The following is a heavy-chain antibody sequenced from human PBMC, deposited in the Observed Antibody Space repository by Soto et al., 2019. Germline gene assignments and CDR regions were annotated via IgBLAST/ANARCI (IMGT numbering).Heavy chain of an antibody. D-gene: IGHD2-8*01. Sequence: ASVKVSCKASGYTFTGYYMHWVRQAPGQGLEWMGWINPNSGGTNYAQKFQGRVTMTRDTSISTAYMELSRLRSDDTAVYYCARDWEDIVLMVPIGGTHWFDPWGQGTLVTVSS. CDR3: ARDWEDIVLMVPIGGTHWFDP. J-gene: IGHJ5*02. V-gene: IGHV1-2*02. CDR1: GYTFTGYY. CDR2: INPNSGGT.